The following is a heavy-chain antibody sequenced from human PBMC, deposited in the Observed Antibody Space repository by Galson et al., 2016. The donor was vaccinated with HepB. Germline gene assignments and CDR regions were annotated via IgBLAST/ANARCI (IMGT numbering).Heavy chain of an antibody. D-gene: IGHD6-19*01. CDR2: IFPGDSDT. J-gene: IGHJ3*01. CDR3: ARSYSSGGTDSFDL. V-gene: IGHV5-51*01. Sequence: QSGAEVKRPGESLKISCKGSGYSFTTYWIGWVRQAPGKGLEWMGIIFPGDSDTKYSPSFQGQVTISGDKSISTAYLPWSSLKASDTALYYCARSYSSGGTDSFDLWGQGAMVTGSS. CDR1: GYSFTTYW.